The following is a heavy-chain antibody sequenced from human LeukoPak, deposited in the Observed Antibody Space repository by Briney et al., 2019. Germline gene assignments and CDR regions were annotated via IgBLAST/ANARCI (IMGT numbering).Heavy chain of an antibody. V-gene: IGHV3-48*01. CDR3: ARQFGRGYFDF. J-gene: IGHJ4*02. CDR2: ISSSSSTI. CDR1: GFTFSSYS. D-gene: IGHD3-16*01. Sequence: GGSLRLSCAASGFTFSSYSMNWVRQAPGKGLEWVSYISSSSSTIYYADSVKGRFTISRDNAKNSLYLQMNSLRAEDTALYYCARQFGRGYFDFWGQGTLVTVSS.